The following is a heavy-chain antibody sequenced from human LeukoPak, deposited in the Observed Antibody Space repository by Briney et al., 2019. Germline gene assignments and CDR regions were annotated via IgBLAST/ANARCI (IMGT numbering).Heavy chain of an antibody. CDR3: AKDTGSSGYHDY. V-gene: IGHV3-48*03. D-gene: IGHD3-22*01. J-gene: IGHJ4*02. CDR2: ISSSSTTI. CDR1: GFTFISYE. Sequence: GGSLRLSCAASGFTFISYEMNWVRQAPGKGLEWISYISSSSTTIYYADSVKGRFTISRDNSKNTLYLQMNSLRAEDTAVYYCAKDTGSSGYHDYWGQGTLVTVSS.